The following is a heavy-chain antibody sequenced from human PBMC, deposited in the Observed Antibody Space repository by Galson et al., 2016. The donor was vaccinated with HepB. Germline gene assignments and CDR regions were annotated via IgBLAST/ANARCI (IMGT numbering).Heavy chain of an antibody. CDR3: AKDVEAMINGLAY. CDR2: ISWNSGRI. CDR1: GFTFDDYA. V-gene: IGHV3-9*01. D-gene: IGHD3/OR15-3a*01. J-gene: IGHJ4*02. Sequence: SLRLSCAASGFTFDDYAMHWVRQVPGKGLEWVSGISWNSGRIGYADSVKGRFTISRDNAKNSLYLQMNSLRAEDTALYYCAKDVEAMINGLAYWGQGTLVTVSS.